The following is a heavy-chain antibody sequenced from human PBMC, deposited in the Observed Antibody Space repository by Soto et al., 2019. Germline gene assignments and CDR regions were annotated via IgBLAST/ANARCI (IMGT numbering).Heavy chain of an antibody. Sequence: ASVKVSCKASGYTFTSYGISWVRQAPGQGLEWMGWISAYNGNTNYAQKLQGRVTMTTDTSTSTAYMELRSLRSDDTAVYYWASCSGGSCYSALEAFDTWGQGTMVTVSS. J-gene: IGHJ3*02. D-gene: IGHD2-15*01. CDR1: GYTFTSYG. CDR2: ISAYNGNT. CDR3: ASCSGGSCYSALEAFDT. V-gene: IGHV1-18*01.